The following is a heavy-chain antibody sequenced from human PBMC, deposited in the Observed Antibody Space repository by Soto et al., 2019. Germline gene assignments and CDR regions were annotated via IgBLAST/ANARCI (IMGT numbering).Heavy chain of an antibody. CDR2: MNANSGNT. J-gene: IGHJ5*02. Sequence: ASVKVSCKASGYTFTSYEVNWVRQATGQGLELMGWMNANSGNTGYAQKFQGRVIMTRNTSISTAYMELSSLTSEGTAVYYCATTRTKHDSSAYNWFDPWGQGTLVTVSS. CDR1: GYTFTSYE. CDR3: ATTRTKHDSSAYNWFDP. V-gene: IGHV1-8*01. D-gene: IGHD3-22*01.